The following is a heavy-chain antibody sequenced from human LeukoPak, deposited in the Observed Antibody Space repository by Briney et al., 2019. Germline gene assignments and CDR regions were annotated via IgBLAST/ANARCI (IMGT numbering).Heavy chain of an antibody. Sequence: GGSLRLSCTSSGFTLRGSSLHWVRQVSEKGLEWVGRIRSKTNNYATAYAASVQGRFTISRDDSKNTAYLQMNSLKIEDTAIYYCARHNTVTTDDRAFAIWGQGTKVTVSS. CDR3: ARHNTVTTDDRAFAI. CDR2: IRSKTNNYAT. J-gene: IGHJ3*02. D-gene: IGHD4-17*01. V-gene: IGHV3-73*01. CDR1: GFTLRGSS.